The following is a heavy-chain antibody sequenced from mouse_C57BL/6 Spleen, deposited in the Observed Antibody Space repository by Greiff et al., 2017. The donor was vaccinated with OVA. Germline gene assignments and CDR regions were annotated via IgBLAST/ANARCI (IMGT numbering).Heavy chain of an antibody. Sequence: QVHVKQPGAELVKPGASVKMSCKASGYTFTSYWITWVKQRPGQGLEWIGDIYPGSGSTNYNEKFKSKATLTVDTSSSTAYMQLSSLTSEDSAVYYCARRLYEDYFDYWGQGTTLTVSS. V-gene: IGHV1-55*01. D-gene: IGHD1-1*01. CDR2: IYPGSGST. CDR1: GYTFTSYW. CDR3: ARRLYEDYFDY. J-gene: IGHJ2*01.